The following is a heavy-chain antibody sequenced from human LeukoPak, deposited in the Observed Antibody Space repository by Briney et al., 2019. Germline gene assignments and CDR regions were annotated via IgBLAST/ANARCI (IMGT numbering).Heavy chain of an antibody. D-gene: IGHD1-1*01. CDR2: IYYSGIT. CDR3: ARQKPVSPTTAYYFEY. V-gene: IGHV4-59*08. CDR1: GDSISSSY. J-gene: IGHJ4*02. Sequence: SETLSLTCTASGDSISSSYWSWIRQPPGKGLEWIGYIYYSGITNYYPSLKSRVTISIDTSKNQFSLRLTSVTAADTAVYYCARQKPVSPTTAYYFEYWGQGTLVTVSS.